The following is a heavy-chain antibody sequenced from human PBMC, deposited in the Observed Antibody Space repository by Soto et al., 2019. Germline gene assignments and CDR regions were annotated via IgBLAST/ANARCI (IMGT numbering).Heavy chain of an antibody. V-gene: IGHV3-21*01. J-gene: IGHJ4*02. CDR2: ISSSSSYI. CDR3: ARAVAGAETN. CDR1: GFTFSSYS. Sequence: EVQLVESGGGLVKPGGSLRLSCAASGFTFSSYSMNWVRQAPGKGLQWVSSISSSSSYIYYADSVKGRFTISRDNAKNSLYLQMNSLRAEDTAVYYCARAVAGAETNWGQGTLVTVSS.